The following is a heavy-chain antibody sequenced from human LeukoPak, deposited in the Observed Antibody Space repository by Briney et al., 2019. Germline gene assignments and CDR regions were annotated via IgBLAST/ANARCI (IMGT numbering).Heavy chain of an antibody. CDR3: ARDYYLGRAYGGSGWYLPGE. CDR2: INPNSGCT. J-gene: IGHJ4*02. CDR1: GYTFTGYY. Sequence: GASVKVSCKASGYTFTGYYVHWVRQAPGQGLEWMGWINPNSGCTNYAQKFKGRVTMNRDTSISTAYMELSRLRSDVTAVYYCARDYYLGRAYGGSGWYLPGEWGQGTLVTVSS. D-gene: IGHD6-19*01. V-gene: IGHV1-2*02.